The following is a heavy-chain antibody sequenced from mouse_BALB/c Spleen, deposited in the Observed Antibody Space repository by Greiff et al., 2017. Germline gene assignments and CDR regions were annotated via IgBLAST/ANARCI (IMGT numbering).Heavy chain of an antibody. Sequence: EVQGVESGGGLVKPGGSLKLSCAASGFTFSSYTMSWVRQTPEKRLEWVATISSGGSYTYYPDSVKGRFTISRDNAKNTLYLQMSSLKSEDTAMYYCTRVPHRYDEGYFDYWGQGTTLTVSS. CDR3: TRVPHRYDEGYFDY. V-gene: IGHV5-6-4*01. J-gene: IGHJ2*01. D-gene: IGHD2-14*01. CDR1: GFTFSSYT. CDR2: ISSGGSYT.